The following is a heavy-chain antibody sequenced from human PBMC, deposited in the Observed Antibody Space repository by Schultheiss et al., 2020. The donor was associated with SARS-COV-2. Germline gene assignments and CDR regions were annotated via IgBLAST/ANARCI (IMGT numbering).Heavy chain of an antibody. CDR2: ISGSGGST. CDR1: GFTFSSYG. Sequence: GESLKISCAASGFTFSSYGMHWVRQAPGKGLEWVSAISGSGGSTYYADSVKGRFTISRDNSKNTLYLQMSSLRAEDTAVYYCARSTVSFDYWGQGTLVTVSS. D-gene: IGHD5/OR15-5a*01. J-gene: IGHJ4*02. CDR3: ARSTVSFDY. V-gene: IGHV3-23*01.